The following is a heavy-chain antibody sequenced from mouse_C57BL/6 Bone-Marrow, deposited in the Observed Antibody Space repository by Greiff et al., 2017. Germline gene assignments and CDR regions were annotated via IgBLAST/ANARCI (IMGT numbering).Heavy chain of an antibody. CDR1: GYTFTSYG. Sequence: VQLQQSGAELARPGASVKLSCKASGYTFTSYGISWVKQRTGQGLEWIGEIYTRSGNTSYNEKIKGKVILTADKSSSTVYMEIRSLTSEDSAVWVCAVWGWAWFAYWGQGTLVTVSA. CDR2: IYTRSGNT. CDR3: AVWGWAWFAY. D-gene: IGHD1-1*02. J-gene: IGHJ3*01. V-gene: IGHV1-81*01.